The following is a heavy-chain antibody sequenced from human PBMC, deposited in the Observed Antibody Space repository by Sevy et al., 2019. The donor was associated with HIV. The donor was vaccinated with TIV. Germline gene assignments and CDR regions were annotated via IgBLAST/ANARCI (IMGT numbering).Heavy chain of an antibody. D-gene: IGHD2-2*01. V-gene: IGHV3-7*03. Sequence: GGSLRLSCAASGFTFSNYWMSWVRQAPGKGLEWVANIKRDGSEKYYVASVKGRLPISRDNAKNSLYLQMNSLRAEDTAVYYCARDCSSTSCLWGMDVWGQGTTVTVSS. CDR3: ARDCSSTSCLWGMDV. CDR1: GFTFSNYW. CDR2: IKRDGSEK. J-gene: IGHJ6*02.